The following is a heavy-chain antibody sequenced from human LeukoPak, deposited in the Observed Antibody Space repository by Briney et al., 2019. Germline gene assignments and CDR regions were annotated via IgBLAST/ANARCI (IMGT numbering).Heavy chain of an antibody. Sequence: ASVKVSCKASGYTFTSYGISWVRQAPGQGLEWMGWISAYNGNTNYAQKLQGRVTMTTDTSTSTAYMELRSLRSDDTAVYYCAREQPYYDILTGYYKGALFDYWGQGTLVTVSP. CDR1: GYTFTSYG. CDR3: AREQPYYDILTGYYKGALFDY. D-gene: IGHD3-9*01. J-gene: IGHJ4*02. V-gene: IGHV1-18*01. CDR2: ISAYNGNT.